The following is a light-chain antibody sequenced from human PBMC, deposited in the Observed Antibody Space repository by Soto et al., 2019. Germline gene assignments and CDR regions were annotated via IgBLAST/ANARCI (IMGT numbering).Light chain of an antibody. CDR2: AAS. CDR1: QSISSY. V-gene: IGKV1-39*01. J-gene: IGKJ1*01. CDR3: QQSYSTPRT. Sequence: DIQMTQSPSSLSASVGDRVTITCRASQSISSYLNWYQQKPGKAPKLLIYAASSLQSGVPSRFSGSGSGTDFTLTISILQPADFTTYYCQQSYSTPRTFGQGTKVEIK.